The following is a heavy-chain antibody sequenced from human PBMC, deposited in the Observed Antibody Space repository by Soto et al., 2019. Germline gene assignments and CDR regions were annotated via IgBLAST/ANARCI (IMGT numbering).Heavy chain of an antibody. D-gene: IGHD3-10*01. Sequence: PGGSLRLSCAASGGTFKNYAMTWVRQAPGKGLEWVSAISGGGDTTSYADSVKGRFTVSRDGSKNTLYLQMSSLRAEDTALYYCAKGRGGSGSLTPRVDFWGQGTLVTVSS. CDR3: AKGRGGSGSLTPRVDF. CDR2: ISGGGDTT. CDR1: GGTFKNYA. V-gene: IGHV3-23*01. J-gene: IGHJ4*02.